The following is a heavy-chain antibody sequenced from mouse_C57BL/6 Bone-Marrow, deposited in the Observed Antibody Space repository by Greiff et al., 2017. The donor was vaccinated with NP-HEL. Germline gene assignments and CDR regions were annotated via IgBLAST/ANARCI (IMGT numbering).Heavy chain of an antibody. CDR3: ARRDTTVVPFAY. V-gene: IGHV2-2*01. CDR2: IWSGGST. D-gene: IGHD1-1*01. Sequence: VQLVESGPGLVQPSQSLSITCTVSGFSLTSYGVHWVRQSPGKGLEWLGVIWSGGSTDYNAAFISRLSISKDNSKSQVFFKMNSLQADDTAIYYCARRDTTVVPFAYWGQGTLVTVSA. CDR1: GFSLTSYG. J-gene: IGHJ3*01.